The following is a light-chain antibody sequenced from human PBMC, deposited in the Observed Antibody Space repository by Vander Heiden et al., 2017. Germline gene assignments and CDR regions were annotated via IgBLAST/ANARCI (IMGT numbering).Light chain of an antibody. V-gene: IGLV2-23*01. J-gene: IGLJ2*01. CDR2: EGS. CDR3: CSYAGSITLRV. Sequence: QSALTQPASVSGSPGQSITISCTGTSSDVGSYNLVSWYQQHPGKAPKLMIYEGSKRPSGVSNRFSGSKSGNTASLTISGLQAEDEADYYCCSYAGSITLRVFGGGTKLTVL. CDR1: SSDVGSYNL.